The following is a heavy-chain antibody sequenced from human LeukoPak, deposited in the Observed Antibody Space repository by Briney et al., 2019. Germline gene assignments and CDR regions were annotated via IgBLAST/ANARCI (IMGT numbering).Heavy chain of an antibody. CDR2: IYYTGST. J-gene: IGHJ4*02. D-gene: IGHD1-1*01. Sequence: SETLSLTCTVSGGSISSYYWSWIRQPPGKGLEWIGYIYYTGSTNYNPSLKSRVTISVDTSKNQFSLKLRSVTAADTAVYYCARSPPNPDGTYFDYWGQGTLVTVSS. V-gene: IGHV4-59*08. CDR3: ARSPPNPDGTYFDY. CDR1: GGSISSYY.